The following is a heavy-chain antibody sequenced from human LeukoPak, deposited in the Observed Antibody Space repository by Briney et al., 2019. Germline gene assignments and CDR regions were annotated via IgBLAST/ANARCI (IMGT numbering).Heavy chain of an antibody. J-gene: IGHJ4*02. CDR1: GGSISSYY. CDR3: ARDDTIFGADY. Sequence: SETLSLTCTVSGGSISSYYWSWIRQPPGKGLEWIGYIYYSGSTNYNPSLKSRVTISVDTSKNQFSLKLSSVTAADTAVYYCARDDTIFGADYWGQGTLVTVSS. CDR2: IYYSGST. V-gene: IGHV4-59*12. D-gene: IGHD3-3*01.